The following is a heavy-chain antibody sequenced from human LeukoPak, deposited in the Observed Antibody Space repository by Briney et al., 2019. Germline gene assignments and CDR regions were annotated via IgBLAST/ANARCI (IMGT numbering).Heavy chain of an antibody. CDR1: GYTFTGYY. CDR3: ARDTQYYDFWSGRNWFDP. J-gene: IGHJ5*02. CDR2: INPNSGGT. Sequence: ASVKVSCKASGYTFTGYYMHWVRQAPGQGLEWMGWINPNSGGTNYAQKFQGRVTMTRDTSISTAYMELSRLRSDDTAVYYCARDTQYYDFWSGRNWFDPWGQGTLVTVFS. D-gene: IGHD3-3*01. V-gene: IGHV1-2*02.